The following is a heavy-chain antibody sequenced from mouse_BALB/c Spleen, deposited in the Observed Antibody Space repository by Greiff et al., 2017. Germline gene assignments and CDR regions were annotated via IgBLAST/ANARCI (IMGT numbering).Heavy chain of an antibody. Sequence: VQLQQSGAELAKPGASVKMSCKASGYTFTSYWMHWVKQRPGQGLEWIGYINPSTGYTEYNQKFKDKATLTADKSSSTAYMQLSSRTSEDSAVYYCARADGYYDAMDYWGQGTSVTVSS. J-gene: IGHJ4*01. CDR3: ARADGYYDAMDY. V-gene: IGHV1-7*01. D-gene: IGHD2-3*01. CDR1: GYTFTSYW. CDR2: INPSTGYT.